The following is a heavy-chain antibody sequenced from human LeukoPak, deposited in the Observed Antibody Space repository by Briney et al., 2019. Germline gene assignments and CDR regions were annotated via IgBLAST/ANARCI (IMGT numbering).Heavy chain of an antibody. J-gene: IGHJ3*02. CDR1: GFTFSSYA. Sequence: GGSLRLSCAASGFTFSSYAMSWVRQAPGKGLEWVSAISGSGGSTYYADSVKGRFTISRDNSKNTLYLQVNSLRAEGTAVYYCAKDFDCGGDCYIGAFDIWGQGTMVTVSS. CDR2: ISGSGGST. CDR3: AKDFDCGGDCYIGAFDI. D-gene: IGHD2-21*01. V-gene: IGHV3-23*01.